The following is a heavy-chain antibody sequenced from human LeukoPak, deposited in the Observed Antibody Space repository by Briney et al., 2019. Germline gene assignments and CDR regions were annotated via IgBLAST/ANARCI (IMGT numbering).Heavy chain of an antibody. CDR2: IFYSGAT. J-gene: IGHJ4*02. D-gene: IGHD5-12*01. V-gene: IGHV4-30-2*01. CDR1: GESIDSGGFS. Sequence: SETLSLTCAVSGESIDSGGFSWTWIRQPPGKGLEWIGHIFYSGATFYNPSLKGRATISVDNDKNQFALKLKSVTAADTAVYYCASTRGYSGSQADYWGQGTLVTVSS. CDR3: ASTRGYSGSQADY.